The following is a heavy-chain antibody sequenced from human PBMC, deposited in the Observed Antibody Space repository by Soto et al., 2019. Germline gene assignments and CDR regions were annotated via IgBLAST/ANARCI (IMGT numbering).Heavy chain of an antibody. J-gene: IGHJ6*02. V-gene: IGHV2-5*02. CDR1: GFSLSTSGVG. CDR2: IYWDDDK. Sequence: QITLKESGPTLVKPTQTLTLTCTFSGFSLSTSGVGVGWIRQPPGKALEWLALIYWDDDKRYSPSLKSRLTITKDTPKNQVVLTMTNPDPVDTATYYCAHREGVGYYSSGMDVWGQGTTVTVSS. CDR3: AHREGVGYYSSGMDV.